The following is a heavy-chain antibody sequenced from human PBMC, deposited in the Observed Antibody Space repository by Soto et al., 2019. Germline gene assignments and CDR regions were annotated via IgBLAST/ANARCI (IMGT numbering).Heavy chain of an antibody. CDR2: IIPIFGTA. CDR1: GGTFSSYA. D-gene: IGHD2-15*01. V-gene: IGHV1-69*13. CDR3: ARLRQYYNWFDP. Sequence: SVKVSCKASGGTFSSYAISWVRQAPGQGLEWMGGIIPIFGTANYAQKFQGRVTITADESTSTAYMELGSLRSEDTAVYYCARLRQYYNWFDPWGQGTLVTVSS. J-gene: IGHJ5*02.